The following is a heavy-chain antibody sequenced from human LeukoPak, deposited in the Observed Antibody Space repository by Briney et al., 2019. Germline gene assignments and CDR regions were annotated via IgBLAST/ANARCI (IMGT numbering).Heavy chain of an antibody. V-gene: IGHV4-59*08. CDR2: ISYSGST. CDR1: GGSISSSY. CDR3: ARRNYGDDDHYFDD. J-gene: IGHJ4*02. D-gene: IGHD4-17*01. Sequence: PSETLSLTCTVSGGSISSSYWSWIRQPPGKGLEWIGYISYSGSTNYNPSLKSRVTISVDTSRNQFSLKLNSVTAADTAVYYCARRNYGDDDHYFDDWGQGTLVTVSS.